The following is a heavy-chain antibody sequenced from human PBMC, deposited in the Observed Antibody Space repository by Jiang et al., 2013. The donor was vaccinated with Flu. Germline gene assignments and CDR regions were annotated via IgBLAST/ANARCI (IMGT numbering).Heavy chain of an antibody. CDR1: GGSVSSGSYY. Sequence: GPGLVKPSETLSLTCTVSGGSVSSGSYYWSWIRQPPGKGLEWIGYIYYSGSTNYNPSLKSRVTISVDTSKNQFSLKLSSVTAADTAVYYCAREGGNNWFDPWGQGTLVTVSS. CDR2: IYYSGST. J-gene: IGHJ5*02. V-gene: IGHV4-61*01. D-gene: IGHD3-16*01. CDR3: AREGGNNWFDP.